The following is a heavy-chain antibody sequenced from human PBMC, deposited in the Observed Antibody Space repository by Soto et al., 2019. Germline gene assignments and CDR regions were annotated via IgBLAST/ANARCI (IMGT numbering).Heavy chain of an antibody. CDR2: IYYSGST. CDR1: GGSIRSYY. V-gene: IGHV4-59*01. Sequence: ASETLSRTCTVSGGSIRSYYWSWIRQPPGKGLEWIGYIYYSGSTKYNPSLKSRVTISVDTSKNQFSLQLSSVSAADTAVYYCARDHYYDSTAYYDYWGQGTLVTVSS. D-gene: IGHD3-22*01. CDR3: ARDHYYDSTAYYDY. J-gene: IGHJ4*02.